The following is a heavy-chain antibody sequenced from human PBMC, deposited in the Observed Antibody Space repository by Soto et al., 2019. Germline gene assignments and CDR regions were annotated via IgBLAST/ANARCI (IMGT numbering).Heavy chain of an antibody. V-gene: IGHV3-48*03. Sequence: EVQLVESGGGLVQPGGSLRLSCAASGFTFSSYEMNWVRQAPGKGLEWVSYIGTSGSIIHYADSVKGRFTISRDNAKNSLYLQMNSLRAEDTAVYYCAREQWGDGGYDYWGQGTLVTVSS. D-gene: IGHD5-12*01. J-gene: IGHJ4*02. CDR1: GFTFSSYE. CDR2: IGTSGSII. CDR3: AREQWGDGGYDY.